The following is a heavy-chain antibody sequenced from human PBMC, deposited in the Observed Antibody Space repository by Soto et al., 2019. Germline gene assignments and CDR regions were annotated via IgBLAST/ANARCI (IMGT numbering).Heavy chain of an antibody. CDR2: LTRSSSNI. D-gene: IGHD3-10*01. V-gene: IGHV3-23*01. Sequence: EVQLLESGGGLVQPGGSLRLSCAASGFSFRNYAMSWVRQAPGKGLEWISTLTRSSSNIYYADSVKGRFAISRDNSRNTLYLQMNSLTAEDTAVYYCANGRATYGLLTHDYWGQGTLVTVSS. CDR1: GFSFRNYA. J-gene: IGHJ4*02. CDR3: ANGRATYGLLTHDY.